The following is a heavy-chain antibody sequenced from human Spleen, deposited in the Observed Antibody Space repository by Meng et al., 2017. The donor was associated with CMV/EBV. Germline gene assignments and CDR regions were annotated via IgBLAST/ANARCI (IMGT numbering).Heavy chain of an antibody. CDR2: IYYSGST. J-gene: IGHJ4*02. CDR1: GGSNTDYY. CDR3: ARQPGIVGARFDY. D-gene: IGHD1-26*01. Sequence: GSLRLSCTVSGGSNTDYYWSWIRQSPGKGLEWIGYIYYSGSTNYNPSLKSRVTISVDTSKNQFSLKLSSVTAADTAVYYCARQPGIVGARFDYWGQGTLVTVSS. V-gene: IGHV4-59*01.